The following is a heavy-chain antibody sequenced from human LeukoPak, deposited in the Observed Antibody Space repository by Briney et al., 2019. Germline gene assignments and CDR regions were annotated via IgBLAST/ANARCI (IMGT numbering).Heavy chain of an antibody. CDR3: ARSPYTYGSLFYLDY. CDR2: INPSGGST. D-gene: IGHD5-18*01. J-gene: IGHJ4*02. Sequence: ASVKVSCKASGYTFTYYYIHWVRQAPGQGLDWMGIINPSGGSTSYAQKSQGRVTLTRDTSTSTVYMELSSLRSEDTAVYYCARSPYTYGSLFYLDYWGQGTLVTVSS. V-gene: IGHV1-46*01. CDR1: GYTFTYYY.